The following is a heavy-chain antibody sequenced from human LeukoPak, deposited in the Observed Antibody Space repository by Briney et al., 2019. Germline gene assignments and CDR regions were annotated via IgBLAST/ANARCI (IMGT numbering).Heavy chain of an antibody. Sequence: GGSLRLSCAASGFTFSSYNINWVRQAPGKGLEWVSSISSSSSYIYFADSVKGRFTISRDNAKNSLYLQMNSLRAEDTAEYYCARSYGGGFYFDYWGQGTLVTVSS. CDR2: ISSSSSYI. D-gene: IGHD4-23*01. CDR1: GFTFSSYN. CDR3: ARSYGGGFYFDY. J-gene: IGHJ4*02. V-gene: IGHV3-21*01.